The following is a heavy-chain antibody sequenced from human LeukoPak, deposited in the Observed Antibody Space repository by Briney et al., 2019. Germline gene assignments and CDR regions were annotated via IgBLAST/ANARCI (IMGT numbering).Heavy chain of an antibody. V-gene: IGHV7-4-1*02. D-gene: IGHD6-19*01. CDR3: AIDQPVAGVSNFDS. CDR2: INPNTGNP. Sequence: EASVKVSCKASGYTFTMYAMNWLRQAPGQGLEWMGWINPNTGNPTYAQAFTGRFVFSLDTSVSTAYLQISSLNTEDTAVYYCAIDQPVAGVSNFDSWGQGTLVTVSS. J-gene: IGHJ4*02. CDR1: GYTFTMYA.